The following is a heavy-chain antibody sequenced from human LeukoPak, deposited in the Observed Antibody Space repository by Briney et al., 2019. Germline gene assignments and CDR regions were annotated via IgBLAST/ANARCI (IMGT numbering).Heavy chain of an antibody. D-gene: IGHD6-6*01. CDR1: GYTLTELS. CDR3: ATGLSDSSSSPFDY. CDR2: FDPEDGET. V-gene: IGHV1-24*01. J-gene: IGHJ4*02. Sequence: ASVKVSCKVSGYTLTELSMHWVRQAPGKGLEWMGGFDPEDGETIYAQKFQGRVTMTEDTSTDTAYMELSSLRSEDTAVYYCATGLSDSSSSPFDYWGRGTLVTVSS.